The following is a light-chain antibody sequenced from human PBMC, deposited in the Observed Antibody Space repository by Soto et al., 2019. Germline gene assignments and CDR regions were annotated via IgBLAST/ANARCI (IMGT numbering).Light chain of an antibody. CDR3: TSFAASNNFEVL. Sequence: QSALTQPPSASGSPGQSVTISCTGTSSDIGAYNYVSWYQQHPGKAPKLMIHEVNKRPSGVPDRFSGSKSGNTASLTVSGLQTEDEADYYCTSFAASNNFEVLFGGGTQLTVL. J-gene: IGLJ3*02. CDR1: SSDIGAYNY. CDR2: EVN. V-gene: IGLV2-8*01.